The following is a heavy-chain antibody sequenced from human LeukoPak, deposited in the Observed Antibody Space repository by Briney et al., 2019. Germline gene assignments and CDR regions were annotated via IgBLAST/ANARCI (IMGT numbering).Heavy chain of an antibody. CDR3: ARDMGGYCSGSTCYSGWIDP. CDR1: GFTFSSYS. CDR2: ITSSGAYI. J-gene: IGHJ5*02. Sequence: GGSLRLSCAASGFTFSSYSMNWVRQGPGMGLEWVSSITSSGAYIYYADSVRGRFTISRDNAKNSLYLQTNSLRVEDTAVYYCARDMGGYCSGSTCYSGWIDPWGQGTPVTVSS. V-gene: IGHV3-21*01. D-gene: IGHD2-15*01.